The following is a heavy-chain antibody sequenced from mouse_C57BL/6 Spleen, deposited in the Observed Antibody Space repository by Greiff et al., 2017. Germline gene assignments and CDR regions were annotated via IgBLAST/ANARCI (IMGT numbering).Heavy chain of an antibody. V-gene: IGHV1-62-2*01. J-gene: IGHJ4*01. D-gene: IGHD2-3*01. CDR2: FYPGSGSI. CDR3: ARHEGDGYYYYAMDY. Sequence: VQLQQSGAELLGPGAVVKLSCKASGYTFTEYTIHWVKQRSGQGLEWIGWFYPGSGSIKYNEKFKDKATLTADKSSSTVYMELSRLTSEDSAVYFCARHEGDGYYYYAMDYWGQGTSVTVSS. CDR1: GYTFTEYT.